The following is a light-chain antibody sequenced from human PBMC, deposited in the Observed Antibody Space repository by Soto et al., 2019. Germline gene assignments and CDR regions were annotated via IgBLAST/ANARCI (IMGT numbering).Light chain of an antibody. V-gene: IGKV3-20*01. CDR3: QQYGNSPPYT. CDR2: GAS. Sequence: EIVLTQSPGTLSLSPGERATLSCRASQSVSSNYLAWYQQKPGQAPRHLIYGASIRVSGIPDRFSGSGSGTDFTLTISRLEPEDFAVYYCQQYGNSPPYTFGQGTKLEIK. CDR1: QSVSSNY. J-gene: IGKJ2*01.